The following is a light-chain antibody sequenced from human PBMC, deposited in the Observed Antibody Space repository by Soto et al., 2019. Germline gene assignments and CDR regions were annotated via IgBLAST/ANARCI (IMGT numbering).Light chain of an antibody. CDR2: GAS. J-gene: IGKJ4*01. Sequence: EIVMTQSPATLSVSPGERATLSCRASQSIRYDLAWYQQRFGQAPRLLIYGASTRATGVPASLSGSGSGTEFTLTISSLRSEDSAVYYCQQYDSWPLTFGGGTKVEIK. CDR1: QSIRYD. CDR3: QQYDSWPLT. V-gene: IGKV3-15*01.